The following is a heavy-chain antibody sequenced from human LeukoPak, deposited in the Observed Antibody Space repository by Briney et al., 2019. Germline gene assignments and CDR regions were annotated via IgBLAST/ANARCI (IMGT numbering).Heavy chain of an antibody. CDR1: GFTFSSYA. CDR2: ISGSGGST. V-gene: IGHV3-23*01. CDR3: ASPPGIAAAGIYYYYYYMDV. J-gene: IGHJ6*03. Sequence: GGSLRLSCAASGFTFSSYAMSWVRQAPGKGLEWVSAISGSGGSTYYADSVKGRFTISRDNSKNTLYLQMNSLRAEDTAVYYCASPPGIAAAGIYYYYYYMDVWGKGTTVTVPS. D-gene: IGHD6-13*01.